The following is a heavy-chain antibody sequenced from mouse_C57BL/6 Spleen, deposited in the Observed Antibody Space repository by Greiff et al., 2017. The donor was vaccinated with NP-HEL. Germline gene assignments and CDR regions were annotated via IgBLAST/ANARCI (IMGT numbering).Heavy chain of an antibody. D-gene: IGHD1-1*01. V-gene: IGHV1-72*01. CDR2: IDPNSGGT. CDR1: GYTFTSYW. CDR3: ASLGSSYEAWFAY. J-gene: IGHJ3*01. Sequence: QVHVKQSGAELVKPGASVKLSCKASGYTFTSYWMHWVKQRPGRGLEWIGRIDPNSGGTKYNEKFKSKATLTVDKPSSTAYMQLSSLTSEDSAVYYGASLGSSYEAWFAYWGQGTLVTVSA.